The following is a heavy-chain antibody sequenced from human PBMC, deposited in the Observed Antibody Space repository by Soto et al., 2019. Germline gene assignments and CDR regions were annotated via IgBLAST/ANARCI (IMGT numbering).Heavy chain of an antibody. J-gene: IGHJ4*02. D-gene: IGHD3-22*01. CDR2: IYHTGST. CDR1: GGSISSGGYS. CDR3: ARSYDSSGYYHY. Sequence: QLQLQESGSGLVKPSQTLSLTCAVSGGSISSGGYSWSWIRQPPGKGLEWIGYIYHTGSTYYNTSLTRRVNISVDRSKNQLSLKLSSVTAADTAVYYCARSYDSSGYYHYLGQGTLVTVSS. V-gene: IGHV4-30-2*01.